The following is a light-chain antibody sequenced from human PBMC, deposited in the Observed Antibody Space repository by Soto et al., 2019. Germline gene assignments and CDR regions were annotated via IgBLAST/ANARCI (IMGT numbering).Light chain of an antibody. J-gene: IGKJ2*01. CDR1: QSVDSNY. CDR3: QQHVKSPRT. V-gene: IGKV3-20*01. Sequence: EIVLTQSPGTLSLSPGERATLSCRASQSVDSNYLAWYHQRPGQAPRLLISAASRRASGIPDRFSGSGSGTDFTLSISRLEPEDFGMYYCQQHVKSPRTFGQGPKLEIK. CDR2: AAS.